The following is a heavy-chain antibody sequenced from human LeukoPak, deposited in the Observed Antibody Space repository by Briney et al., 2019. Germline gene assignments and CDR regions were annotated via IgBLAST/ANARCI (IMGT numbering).Heavy chain of an antibody. V-gene: IGHV3-48*01. D-gene: IGHD6-13*01. CDR1: GFTFSAFS. Sequence: GGSLRLSCAASGFTFSAFSMNWVRQAPGKGLEWLSYISSSSVIIHYADSVKGRFTISRDNAMNSLFLQMNSLRAEDTAVYYCAREIDGTAAAFYDYYMDVWGKGTTVTVSS. CDR3: AREIDGTAAAFYDYYMDV. CDR2: ISSSSVII. J-gene: IGHJ6*03.